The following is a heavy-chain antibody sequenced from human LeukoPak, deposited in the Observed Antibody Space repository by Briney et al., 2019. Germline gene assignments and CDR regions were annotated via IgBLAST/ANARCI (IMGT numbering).Heavy chain of an antibody. CDR3: ARSKFPLGDGSGNYDY. CDR1: GFTFDDYG. CDR2: INWNGGST. D-gene: IGHD3-10*01. J-gene: IGHJ4*02. Sequence: GGSLRLSCAASGFTFDDYGMTWVRQAPGKGLEWVSGINWNGGSTGYADPVKGRFTISRDNAKNSLYLQMNSLRAEDTALYYCARSKFPLGDGSGNYDYWGQGTLVTVSP. V-gene: IGHV3-20*04.